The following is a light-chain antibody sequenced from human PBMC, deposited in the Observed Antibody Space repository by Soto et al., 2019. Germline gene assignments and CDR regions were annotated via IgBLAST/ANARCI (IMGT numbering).Light chain of an antibody. J-gene: IGKJ1*01. CDR1: QSVSSSY. CDR2: GAS. CDR3: PTHCRSPT. V-gene: IGKV3-20*01. Sequence: EIVLTQSPGTLSLSPGERATLSCRASQSVSSSYLAWYQQKPGQAPRLLIYGASSRATGIPDRFSGSGSGTDFTLTISRLEPEDFAVHSCPTHCRSPTFVQG.